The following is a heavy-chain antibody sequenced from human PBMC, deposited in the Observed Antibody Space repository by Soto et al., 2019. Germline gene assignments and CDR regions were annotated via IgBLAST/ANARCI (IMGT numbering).Heavy chain of an antibody. CDR2: IYYSGST. V-gene: IGHV4-59*01. CDR3: ASMTTVTTLFDF. J-gene: IGHJ4*02. D-gene: IGHD4-4*01. CDR1: GGSISSYY. Sequence: SETLFLTCTVSGGSISSYYWSWIRQPPGKGLEWIGYIYYSGSTNYNPSLKSRVTISVDTSKNQFSLKLSSVTAADTAVYYCASMTTVTTLFDFWGQGNLVTVSS.